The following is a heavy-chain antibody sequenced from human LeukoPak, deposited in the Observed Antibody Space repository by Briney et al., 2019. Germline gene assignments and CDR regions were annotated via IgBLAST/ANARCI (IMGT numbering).Heavy chain of an antibody. CDR3: ARAGVYGDYFDY. Sequence: PSETLSLTCTVSGGSISSSSYYWGWIRQPPGKGLEWIGSIYYSGSTYYNPSLKSRVTISVDTSKNQFSLKLSSVTAADTAVYYCARAGVYGDYFDYWGQGTLVTVSS. D-gene: IGHD5/OR15-5a*01. V-gene: IGHV4-39*07. CDR1: GGSISSSSYY. CDR2: IYYSGST. J-gene: IGHJ4*02.